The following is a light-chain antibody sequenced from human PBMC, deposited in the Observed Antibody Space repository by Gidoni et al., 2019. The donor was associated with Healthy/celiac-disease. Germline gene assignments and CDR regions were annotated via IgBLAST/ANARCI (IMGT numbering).Light chain of an antibody. CDR1: QSVSSSY. V-gene: IGKV3D-20*01. J-gene: IGKJ4*01. Sequence: EIVLTQSPATLSLSPGERATLSCGASQSVSSSYLAWYQQTPGLAPMLLIYDASSGSGTDFTLTISRLEPEDFAVYYCQQYGSSPLTFGGGTKVEIK. CDR3: QQYGSSPLT. CDR2: DAS.